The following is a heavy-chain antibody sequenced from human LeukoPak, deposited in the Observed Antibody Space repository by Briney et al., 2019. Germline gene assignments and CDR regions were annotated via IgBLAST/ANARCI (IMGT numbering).Heavy chain of an antibody. J-gene: IGHJ4*02. CDR2: LTLSGTNR. D-gene: IGHD1-26*01. CDR3: AKDTTLRTAYHGFFDY. Sequence: GGSLRLSCAASGFTFTSYAMSWVRQAPGKGLEWVSALTLSGTNRHYADSVKGRFTISRDVSKNTLYPEMNTLRVEDTAIYYCAKDTTLRTAYHGFFDYWGQGILVTVSS. CDR1: GFTFTSYA. V-gene: IGHV3-23*01.